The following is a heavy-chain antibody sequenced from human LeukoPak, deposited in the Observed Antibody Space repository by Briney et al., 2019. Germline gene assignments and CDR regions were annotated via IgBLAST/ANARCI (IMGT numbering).Heavy chain of an antibody. D-gene: IGHD3-16*01. V-gene: IGHV4-39*07. CDR3: ARAGGRTTDAFDI. CDR1: GGSISSSSYY. CDR2: IYYSGST. Sequence: SETLSLTCTVSGGSISSSSYYWGWIRQPPGKGLEWIGSIYYSGSTYYNPSLKSRVTISVDKSKNQFSLKLSSVTAADTAVYYCARAGGRTTDAFDIWGQGTMVTVSS. J-gene: IGHJ3*02.